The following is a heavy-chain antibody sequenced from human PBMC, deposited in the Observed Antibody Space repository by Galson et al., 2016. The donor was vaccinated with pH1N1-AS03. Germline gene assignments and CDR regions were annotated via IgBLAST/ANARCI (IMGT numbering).Heavy chain of an antibody. D-gene: IGHD4-23*01. CDR3: ARRGNSWTAWYCDL. CDR1: GGSIRSSNYY. V-gene: IGHV4-61*05. Sequence: ETLSLTCTASGGSIRSSNYYWGWIRQPPGKGLEWIGYMYPTQSPQYNPSLGSRATISADTSKNQLSLTLTSVTAADTAVYYCARRGNSWTAWYCDLWGRGTRVTVSS. CDR2: MYPTQSP. J-gene: IGHJ2*01.